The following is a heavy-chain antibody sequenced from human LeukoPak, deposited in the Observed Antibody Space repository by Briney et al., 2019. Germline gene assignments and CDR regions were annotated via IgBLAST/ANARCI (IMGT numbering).Heavy chain of an antibody. V-gene: IGHV3-30-3*02. CDR2: ISYDGSNK. J-gene: IGHJ5*02. D-gene: IGHD6-19*01. Sequence: PGGSLRLSCAASGFIFSSYAMHWVRQAPGKGLEWVAVISYDGSNKYYADSVKGRFAISRDNSKNILYLQMNSLRAEDTALYYCTKCTRPSYGSGWCNWFDPWGQGTLVTVSS. CDR3: TKCTRPSYGSGWCNWFDP. CDR1: GFIFSSYA.